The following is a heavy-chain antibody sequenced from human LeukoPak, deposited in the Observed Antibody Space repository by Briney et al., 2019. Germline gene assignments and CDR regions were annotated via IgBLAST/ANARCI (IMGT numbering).Heavy chain of an antibody. V-gene: IGHV3-30*18. CDR1: GFTFSSYG. CDR3: AKEGMATITNWIFDY. J-gene: IGHJ4*02. D-gene: IGHD5-24*01. Sequence: GGSLRLSCAASGFTFSSYGMHWVRQAPGKGLEWVAVISYDGSNKYYADSVKGRFTISRDNSKNTLYLQMNSLRAEDTAVYYCAKEGMATITNWIFDYWGQGTLVTVSS. CDR2: ISYDGSNK.